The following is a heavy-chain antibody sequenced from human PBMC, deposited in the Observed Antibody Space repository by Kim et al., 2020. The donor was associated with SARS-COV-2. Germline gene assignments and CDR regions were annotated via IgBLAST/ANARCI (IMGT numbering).Heavy chain of an antibody. CDR3: ARAPVFSTAPGDY. D-gene: IGHD2-21*01. V-gene: IGHV3-30-3*01. CDR1: GFTFSSYA. CDR2: ISYDGSNK. J-gene: IGHJ4*02. Sequence: GGSLRLSCAASGFTFSSYAMHWVRQAPGKGLEWVAVISYDGSNKYYADSVKGRLTISRDNSKNTLYLQMNSLRAEDTAVYYCARAPVFSTAPGDYWGQGTLVTVSS.